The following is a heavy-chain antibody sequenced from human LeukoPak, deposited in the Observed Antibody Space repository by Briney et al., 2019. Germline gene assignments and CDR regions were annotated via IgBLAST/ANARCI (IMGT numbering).Heavy chain of an antibody. CDR3: ATNPKDIVLMVYFDY. V-gene: IGHV4-39*01. Sequence: SETLSLTCTVSGGSISSSSYYWGWIRQPPGKGLEWIGSIYYSGSTYYNPSLKSRVTISVDTSENQFSLKLSSVTAADTAVYYCATNPKDIVLMVYFDYWGQGTLVTVSS. J-gene: IGHJ4*02. CDR1: GGSISSSSYY. D-gene: IGHD2-8*01. CDR2: IYYSGST.